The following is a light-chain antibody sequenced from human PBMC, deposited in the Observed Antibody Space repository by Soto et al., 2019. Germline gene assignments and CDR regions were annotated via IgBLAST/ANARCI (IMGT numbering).Light chain of an antibody. CDR2: GAS. CDR3: QQYNNWPQT. J-gene: IGKJ1*01. Sequence: VLTQAPDTLSVSPGERATLSCRASQAINNNVAWYQLKDGQVPRLLIYGASTRAADVPARCSGGGSGTEFTITISSLPSEGFAEYHCQQYNNWPQTFGQGTKVEIK. V-gene: IGKV3-15*01. CDR1: QAINNN.